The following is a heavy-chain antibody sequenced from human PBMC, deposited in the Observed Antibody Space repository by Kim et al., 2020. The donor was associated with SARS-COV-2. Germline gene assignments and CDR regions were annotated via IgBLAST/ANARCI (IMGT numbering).Heavy chain of an antibody. CDR3: AREAGGYAGYILDD. D-gene: IGHD3-22*01. CDR1: GYTFTHYA. CDR2: ISGDNGDT. J-gene: IGHJ4*02. V-gene: IGHV1-3*01. Sequence: ASVKVSCKTSGYTFTHYAMHWVRQAPGQRLEWMGYISGDNGDTKYSQKFQGRVTITRDTSATTAYMELSSLTSEDTAVYYCAREAGGYAGYILDDWGQGTLAIVSS.